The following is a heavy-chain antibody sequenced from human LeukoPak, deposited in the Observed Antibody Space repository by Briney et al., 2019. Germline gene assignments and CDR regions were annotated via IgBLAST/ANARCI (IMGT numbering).Heavy chain of an antibody. J-gene: IGHJ4*02. V-gene: IGHV4-59*01. CDR1: GGSISSYH. D-gene: IGHD3-22*01. CDR3: ARVGADYYYDSSLFDY. Sequence: SETLSLTCTVSGGSISSYHWSWSRQPPGKGLEWIGYIYYSGSTDYNPSLKSRVTISVDTSKNQLSLKLSSVTAADTAVYYCARVGADYYYDSSLFDYWGQGTLVTVSS. CDR2: IYYSGST.